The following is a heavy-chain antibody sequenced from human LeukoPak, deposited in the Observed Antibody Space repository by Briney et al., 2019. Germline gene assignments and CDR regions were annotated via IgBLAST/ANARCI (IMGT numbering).Heavy chain of an antibody. CDR3: AKSGYCSSTSCRPFDY. V-gene: IGHV3-33*06. D-gene: IGHD2-2*03. J-gene: IGHJ4*02. Sequence: GGSLRLSCAASGFTFSSYGMHWVRQAPGKGLEWVAVIWYDGSNKYYADSVKGRFTISRDNSKNTLYLQMNSLRAEDTAVYYCAKSGYCSSTSCRPFDYWGQGTLVTVSS. CDR2: IWYDGSNK. CDR1: GFTFSSYG.